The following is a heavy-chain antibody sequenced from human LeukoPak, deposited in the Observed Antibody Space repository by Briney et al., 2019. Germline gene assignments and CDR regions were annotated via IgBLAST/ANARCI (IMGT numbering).Heavy chain of an antibody. CDR3: ARVVLGYCSGGSCYGFDY. Sequence: SETLSLTSTVSGGSISSGGYYWSWIRQHPGKGLEWTGYIYYSGSTYYNPSLKSRVTISVDTSKNQFSLKLSSVTAADTAVYYCARVVLGYCSGGSCYGFDYWGQGTLVTVSS. D-gene: IGHD2-15*01. V-gene: IGHV4-31*03. CDR1: GGSISSGGYY. CDR2: IYYSGST. J-gene: IGHJ4*02.